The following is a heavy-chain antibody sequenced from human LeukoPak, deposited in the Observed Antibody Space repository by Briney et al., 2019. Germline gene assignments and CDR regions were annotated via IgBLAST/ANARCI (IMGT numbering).Heavy chain of an antibody. V-gene: IGHV4-59*01. CDR3: ARYEEFSTGYSASSPRHYFDH. J-gene: IGHJ4*02. Sequence: PSETLSLTCTVSGRSINSYYWSWIRQPPGKGLECIGHIYYTGSTYYKPSLESRVTISVDTAKNQISLKLSSVTAAETAVYYCARYEEFSTGYSASSPRHYFDHWGQGTLVTVSS. D-gene: IGHD3/OR15-3a*01. CDR1: GRSINSYY. CDR2: IYYTGST.